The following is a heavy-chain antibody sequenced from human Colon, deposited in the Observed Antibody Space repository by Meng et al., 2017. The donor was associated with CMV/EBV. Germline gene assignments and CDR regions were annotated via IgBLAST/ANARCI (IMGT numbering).Heavy chain of an antibody. J-gene: IGHJ4*02. CDR1: GIPFSSSG. D-gene: IGHD2-21*01. CDR3: ARDKGVRTFDT. CDR2: IRHDGSNE. V-gene: IGHV3-30*02. Sequence: VSLGASGGGLAQPGLSLRLVCAASGIPFSSSGMHWVRQAPGKGLEWVALIRHDGSNEYYAESVRGRFTISRDNSKNTVYLQMNSLRSEDTAVYYCARDKGVRTFDTWGQGILVTVSS.